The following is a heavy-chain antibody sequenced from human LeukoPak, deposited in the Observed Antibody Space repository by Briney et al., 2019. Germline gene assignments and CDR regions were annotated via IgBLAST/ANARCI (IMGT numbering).Heavy chain of an antibody. V-gene: IGHV3-7*04. CDR1: GFTFSRYW. D-gene: IGHD6-13*01. CDR3: ARGTIAAAGYYYFDY. Sequence: GGSLRLSCAASGFTFSRYWMSWVRQAPGKGLEWVANIKQDGSEKYYVDSVKGRFTISRDNAKNSLYLQMNSLRAEDTAVYYCARGTIAAAGYYYFDYWGQGTQVTVSS. J-gene: IGHJ4*02. CDR2: IKQDGSEK.